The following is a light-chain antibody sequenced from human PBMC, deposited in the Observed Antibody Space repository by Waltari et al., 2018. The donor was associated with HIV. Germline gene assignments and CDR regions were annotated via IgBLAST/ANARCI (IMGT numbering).Light chain of an antibody. CDR1: ESVLSSSNNLNY. J-gene: IGKJ5*01. CDR2: EAS. Sequence: DIVLTKSPETLSVSLGERAAIHCKSGESVLSSSNNLNYFAWYQQRPGQPPTLLFSEASSRSSGVPARFTASGSRTDFTLTIDDLQADDVAVYFCQQYYSTPTFGRGTQLV. CDR3: QQYYSTPT. V-gene: IGKV4-1*01.